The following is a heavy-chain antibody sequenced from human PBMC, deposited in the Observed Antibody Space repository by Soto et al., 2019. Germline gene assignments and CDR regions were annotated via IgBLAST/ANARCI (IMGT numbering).Heavy chain of an antibody. CDR2: ISSDGSDN. CDR1: GFTFSNFG. CDR3: VKGSDVARQELDY. J-gene: IGHJ4*02. D-gene: IGHD3-3*01. V-gene: IGHV3-30*18. Sequence: QVQLVESGGGVVQPGRSLRLSCAASGFTFSNFGMHWGRQAPGKGLEWVAAISSDGSDNSYSDSVKGRFTISRDNSKTTLFLQMNSLRVEDTAVYYCVKGSDVARQELDYWGQGTLVTVSS.